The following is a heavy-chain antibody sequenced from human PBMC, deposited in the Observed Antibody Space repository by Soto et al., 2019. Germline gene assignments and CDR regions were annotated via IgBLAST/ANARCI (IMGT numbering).Heavy chain of an antibody. Sequence: QVQLQESGPGLVKPSQTLSLTCTVSGASISSGDYYWSWIRQPPGKGLEWIGYIYYSGSTYYNPSLKSRVTISIDTSNNQFSLNLSSVTAADTAVYYCARDRIRGVKDYWGQGTLVTVSS. CDR2: IYYSGST. CDR1: GASISSGDYY. D-gene: IGHD3-10*01. J-gene: IGHJ4*02. V-gene: IGHV4-30-4*01. CDR3: ARDRIRGVKDY.